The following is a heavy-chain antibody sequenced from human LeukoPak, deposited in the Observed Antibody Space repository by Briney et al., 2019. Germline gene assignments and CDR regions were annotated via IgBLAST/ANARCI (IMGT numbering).Heavy chain of an antibody. CDR2: IDPSESYT. J-gene: IGHJ6*02. D-gene: IGHD1/OR15-1a*01. Sequence: GESCGTSCKGSGYSFTSYWISWVRQMPGKGLEWMGRIDPSESYTNYSPSFQGHATISADKYIRTAFLQWSSLKASDTAMFYCARVFREQDGMDVWGQETMVTVSS. CDR1: GYSFTSYW. V-gene: IGHV5-10-1*01. CDR3: ARVFREQDGMDV.